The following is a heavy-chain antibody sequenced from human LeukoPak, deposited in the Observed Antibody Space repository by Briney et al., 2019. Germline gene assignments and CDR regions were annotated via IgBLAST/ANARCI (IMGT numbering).Heavy chain of an antibody. Sequence: GGSLRLSCAASGFTFSSYGMHWVRQAPGKGLEWVAVIWYGGSNKYYADSVKGRFTISRDNSKNTLYLQMNSLRAEDTAVYYCARDWGYYYDTPYYYGMDVWGQGTTVTVSS. CDR3: ARDWGYYYDTPYYYGMDV. J-gene: IGHJ6*02. CDR1: GFTFSSYG. V-gene: IGHV3-33*01. CDR2: IWYGGSNK. D-gene: IGHD3-22*01.